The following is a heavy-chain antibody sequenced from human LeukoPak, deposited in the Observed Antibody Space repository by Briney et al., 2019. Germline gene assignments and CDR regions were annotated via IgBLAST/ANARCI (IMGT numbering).Heavy chain of an antibody. J-gene: IGHJ4*02. CDR1: GFTFSTYW. CDR3: ARDVVGSLDY. V-gene: IGHV3-7*01. D-gene: IGHD1-26*01. Sequence: GGSLRFSCAASGFTFSTYWMAWVRQAPGKGLEWVANIKGDDSARHQADSVKGRFTISRDNAQNSVYLQMSSLRGEDTAIYYCARDVVGSLDYWGQGTLVTVSS. CDR2: IKGDDSAR.